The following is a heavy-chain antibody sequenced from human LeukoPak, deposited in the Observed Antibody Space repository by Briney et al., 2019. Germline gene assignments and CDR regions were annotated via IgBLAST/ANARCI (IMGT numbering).Heavy chain of an antibody. J-gene: IGHJ4*02. CDR2: ISSSSSYI. V-gene: IGHV3-21*01. CDR3: ARVGTMIVVDY. D-gene: IGHD3-22*01. Sequence: GGSLRLSCAASGFTFSSYSMNWVRQAPGKGLEWASSISSSSSYIYYADSVKGRFTISRDNAKNSLYLQMNSLRAEDTAVYYCARVGTMIVVDYWGQGTLVTVSS. CDR1: GFTFSSYS.